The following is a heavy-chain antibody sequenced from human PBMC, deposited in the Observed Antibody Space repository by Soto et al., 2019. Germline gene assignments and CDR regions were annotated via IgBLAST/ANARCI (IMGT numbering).Heavy chain of an antibody. CDR3: ARVSGSYYYGMDV. CDR2: IYHSGST. D-gene: IGHD1-26*01. Sequence: QVQLQESGPGLVKPSGTLSLTCAVSGGSISSSNWWSWVRQPPGKGLEWIGEIYHSGSTNYNPSRKSRVTISVDKSQNQFSLKLSSVTAADTAVYYWARVSGSYYYGMDVWGQGTTVTVSS. J-gene: IGHJ6*02. V-gene: IGHV4-4*02. CDR1: GGSISSSNW.